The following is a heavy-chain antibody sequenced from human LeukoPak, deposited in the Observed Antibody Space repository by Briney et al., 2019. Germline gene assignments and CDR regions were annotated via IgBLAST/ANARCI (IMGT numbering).Heavy chain of an antibody. CDR2: ITSSSSLI. J-gene: IGHJ4*02. D-gene: IGHD6-19*01. Sequence: PGGSLRLSXVASGFTFSSYSMDWVRQAPGKGLERVAYITSSSSLIKYADSVKGRFTISRDNGKNSLYLQMNSLRVEDTAVYYCASIMYGSGWTLPDYWGQGTRVIVSS. CDR3: ASIMYGSGWTLPDY. CDR1: GFTFSSYS. V-gene: IGHV3-48*01.